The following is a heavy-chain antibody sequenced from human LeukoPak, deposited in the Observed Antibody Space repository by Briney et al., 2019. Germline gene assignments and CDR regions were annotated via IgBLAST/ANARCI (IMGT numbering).Heavy chain of an antibody. Sequence: GASVKVSCKASGYTFTGYYMHWVRQAPGQGLEWMGWINPNSGGTNYAQKFQGRVTMTRDMSTSTDYMELSSLRSEDTAVYYCARDNSVEDTAWWFDPWGQGTQVIVSP. J-gene: IGHJ5*02. V-gene: IGHV1-2*02. CDR1: GYTFTGYY. CDR2: INPNSGGT. D-gene: IGHD4-23*01. CDR3: ARDNSVEDTAWWFDP.